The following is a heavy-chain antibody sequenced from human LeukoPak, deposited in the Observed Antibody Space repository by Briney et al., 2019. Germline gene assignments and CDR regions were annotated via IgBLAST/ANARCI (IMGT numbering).Heavy chain of an antibody. V-gene: IGHV3-30*02. CDR1: GFTFSTYG. CDR2: IRYDGSNK. CDR3: AKDSSSEDYFDY. J-gene: IGHJ4*02. D-gene: IGHD6-13*01. Sequence: GGSLRLSCGASGFTFSTYGMHWVRQAPGKGLEWVAFIRYDGSNKYYADSVKGRFTISRDNSKNTLYLQMNSLRAEDTAVYYCAKDSSSEDYFDYWGQGTLVTVSS.